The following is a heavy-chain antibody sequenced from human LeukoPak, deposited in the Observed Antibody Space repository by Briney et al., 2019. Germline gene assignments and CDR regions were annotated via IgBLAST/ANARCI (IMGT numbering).Heavy chain of an antibody. J-gene: IGHJ5*02. D-gene: IGHD2-2*01. V-gene: IGHV4-59*01. Sequence: SETLSLTCTVSGGSISSYYWSWIRQPPGKGLEWIGYIYYSGSTNYNPSLKSRVTISVDTSKNQFSLKLSSVTAADTAVYYCARGIRGYCSSTSCANWFDPWGQGTLVTVSS. CDR3: ARGIRGYCSSTSCANWFDP. CDR2: IYYSGST. CDR1: GGSISSYY.